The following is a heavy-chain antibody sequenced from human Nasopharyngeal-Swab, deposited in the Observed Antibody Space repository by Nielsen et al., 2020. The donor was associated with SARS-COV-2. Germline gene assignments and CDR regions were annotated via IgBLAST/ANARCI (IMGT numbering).Heavy chain of an antibody. CDR1: GFTFSSYG. Sequence: GESLKISCAASGFTFSSYGMHWVRQAPGKGLEWVAVISYDGSSKYYADSVKGRFTISRDNSKNTLYLQMNSLRAEDTAVYYCAKGGNYYYYMDVWGKGTTVTVSS. J-gene: IGHJ6*03. D-gene: IGHD3-16*01. CDR3: AKGGNYYYYMDV. V-gene: IGHV3-30*18. CDR2: ISYDGSSK.